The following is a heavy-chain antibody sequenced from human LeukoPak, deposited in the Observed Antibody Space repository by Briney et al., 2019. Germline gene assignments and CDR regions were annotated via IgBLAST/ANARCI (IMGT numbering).Heavy chain of an antibody. Sequence: GGCLSLSRAASGFTPCINYMSGVRGAPGKGLGWVLVIYSGGSTYYADSVKGRFTISRNNSKNTLYLQMNSLSAEDTAVYCCARGFSSGWYPDAFDIWGQGTMVTVSS. J-gene: IGHJ3*02. D-gene: IGHD6-19*01. V-gene: IGHV3-53*01. CDR1: GFTPCINY. CDR3: ARGFSSGWYPDAFDI. CDR2: IYSGGST.